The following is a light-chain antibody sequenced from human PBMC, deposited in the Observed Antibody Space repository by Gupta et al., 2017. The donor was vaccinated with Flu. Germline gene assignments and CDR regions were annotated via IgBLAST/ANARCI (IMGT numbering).Light chain of an antibody. CDR1: SSDIGADYD. V-gene: IGLV1-40*01. CDR2: GNS. J-gene: IGLJ3*02. CDR3: QSYDSSLSGSV. Sequence: QSVLTQPPSVSGAPGQRVTISCTVSSSDIGADYDVHWYQHLPGTAPRLLIYGNSNRPSGVPDRFSGSKSGTSASLAITVLQAEDEADYYCQSYDSSLSGSVFGGGTKLTVL.